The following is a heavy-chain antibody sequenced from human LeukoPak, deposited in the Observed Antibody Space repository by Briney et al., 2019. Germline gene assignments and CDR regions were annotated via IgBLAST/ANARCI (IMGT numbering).Heavy chain of an antibody. CDR2: IYPDDSDT. Sequence: GESLKISCKGSGYSFTSYWIAWVRQMPGKGLEWMGIIYPDDSDTRYSPSFQGQVTISADKSVNTAYLQWSSLKASDTAMYYCARRDYSKGYYYMDVWGKGTTVTVSS. D-gene: IGHD4-11*01. CDR3: ARRDYSKGYYYMDV. V-gene: IGHV5-51*01. J-gene: IGHJ6*03. CDR1: GYSFTSYW.